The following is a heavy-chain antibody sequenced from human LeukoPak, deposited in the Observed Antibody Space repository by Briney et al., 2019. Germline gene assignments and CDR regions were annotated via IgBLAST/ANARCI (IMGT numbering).Heavy chain of an antibody. D-gene: IGHD3-22*01. J-gene: IGHJ4*02. CDR1: GFTFSHYA. CDR3: AKGKTITITLVGDCFDS. V-gene: IGHV3-23*01. Sequence: GGSLRLSCAASGFTFSHYALSWVCQAPGKGLEWVSAISWSGGSTYYADSVKGRFTISRDSSKNTLYLQMNSLRAEDTAVYYCAKGKTITITLVGDCFDSCGQGTLVTVSS. CDR2: ISWSGGST.